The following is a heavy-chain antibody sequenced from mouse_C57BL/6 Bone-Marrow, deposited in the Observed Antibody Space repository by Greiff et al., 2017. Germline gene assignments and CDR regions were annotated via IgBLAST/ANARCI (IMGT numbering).Heavy chain of an antibody. Sequence: EVQVVESGGGLVQPGESLKLSCESNEYEFPSHDMSWVRKTPEKRLELVAAINSDGGSTYYPDTMERRFIISRDNTKKTLYLQMSRLRSEDTALYYCARHCYYYCSSYVDWYFDVWGTGTTVTVSS. D-gene: IGHD1-1*01. V-gene: IGHV5-2*01. J-gene: IGHJ1*03. CDR2: INSDGGST. CDR1: EYEFPSHD. CDR3: ARHCYYYCSSYVDWYFDV.